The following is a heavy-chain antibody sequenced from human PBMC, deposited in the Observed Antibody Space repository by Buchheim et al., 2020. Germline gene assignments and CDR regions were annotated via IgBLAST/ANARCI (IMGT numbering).Heavy chain of an antibody. D-gene: IGHD1-26*01. CDR3: ITDLGGTYYSFDY. CDR2: IRSKSDGGTT. Sequence: EVQLVESGGGLVKPGGSLRLSCAASGFTFSNAWMNWVRQAPGKGLEWVGRIRSKSDGGTTDYAAPVKGRFTISRDDSKNTLSLQLNSLKTEDTAVYYCITDLGGTYYSFDYWGQGTL. V-gene: IGHV3-15*01. J-gene: IGHJ4*02. CDR1: GFTFSNAW.